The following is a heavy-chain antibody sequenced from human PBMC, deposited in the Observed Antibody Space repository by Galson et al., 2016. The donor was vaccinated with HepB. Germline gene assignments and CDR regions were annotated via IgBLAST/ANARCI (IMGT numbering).Heavy chain of an antibody. CDR2: ISSNGYTT. CDR3: ARDFRAVNRLKMDV. CDR1: DFTFSSFE. V-gene: IGHV3-48*03. D-gene: IGHD3-10*01. Sequence: SLRLSCAASDFTFSSFEMNWVRQAPGKGLEWVSYISSNGYTTYYADSVKGRFTISRDNAKDSLYLQMNSPRAEDTAVYYCARDFRAVNRLKMDVWGQGTTVTVSS. J-gene: IGHJ6*02.